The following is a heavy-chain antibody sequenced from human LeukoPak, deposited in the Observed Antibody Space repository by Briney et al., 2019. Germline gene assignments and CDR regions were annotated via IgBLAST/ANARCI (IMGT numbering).Heavy chain of an antibody. CDR2: ISSGGTYE. V-gene: IGHV3-30*01. CDR1: GFTLSNYA. J-gene: IGHJ4*02. CDR3: ARDSTYYYDSGSSGPHYFDN. Sequence: GGSLRLSCAASGFTLSNYAMHWVRQAPGKGLEWASLISSGGTYEYYADSVKGRFTISKDNSKNTLYLQLNSLRAEDTAVYYCARDSTYYYDSGSSGPHYFDNWGQGTLVTVSS. D-gene: IGHD3-10*01.